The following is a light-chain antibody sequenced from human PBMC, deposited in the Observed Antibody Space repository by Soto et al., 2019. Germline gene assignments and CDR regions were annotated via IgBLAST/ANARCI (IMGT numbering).Light chain of an antibody. J-gene: IGKJ1*01. CDR3: QQYSSSPWT. V-gene: IGKV3-20*01. CDR1: QSVSSSY. Sequence: EIVLTQSPGTLSLYPGERATLSCRASQSVSSSYLAWYQQKPGQAPRLLIYGASSRATGIPDRFSGSGSGTDFTLTISRLEPEDFAVYYSQQYSSSPWTFGQGTKVDIK. CDR2: GAS.